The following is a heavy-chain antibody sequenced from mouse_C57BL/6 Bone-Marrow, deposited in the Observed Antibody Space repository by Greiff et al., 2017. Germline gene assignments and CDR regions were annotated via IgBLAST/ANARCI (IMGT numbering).Heavy chain of an antibody. CDR3: AILIITTVVATRNFDY. J-gene: IGHJ2*01. CDR1: GFTFSDYG. CDR2: ISSGSSTI. Sequence: EVKLVESGGGLVKPGGSLKLSCAASGFTFSDYGMHWVRQAPEKGLEWVAYISSGSSTIYYADTVKGRFTISRDNAKNTLFLQMTSLRSEDTAMYYCAILIITTVVATRNFDYWGQGTTLTVSS. V-gene: IGHV5-17*01. D-gene: IGHD1-1*01.